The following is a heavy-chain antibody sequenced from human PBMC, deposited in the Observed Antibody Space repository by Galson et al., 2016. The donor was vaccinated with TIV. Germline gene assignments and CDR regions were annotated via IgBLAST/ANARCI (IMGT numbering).Heavy chain of an antibody. Sequence: SLRLSCAASGFTVSDNYINWVRQAPGKGLEWVSIFSNSDYTNYADSVKGRFTISGDNSKNMVYLHMSRLRAEDTDVYYFARERRHCGDNCYLSYCFGMDVWGQGTTVIVSS. J-gene: IGHJ6*02. D-gene: IGHD2-21*01. CDR1: GFTVSDNY. CDR3: ARERRHCGDNCYLSYCFGMDV. CDR2: FSNSDYT. V-gene: IGHV3-66*03.